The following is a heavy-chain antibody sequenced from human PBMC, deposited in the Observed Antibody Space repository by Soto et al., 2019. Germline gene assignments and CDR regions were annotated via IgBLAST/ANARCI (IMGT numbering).Heavy chain of an antibody. CDR2: IYYSGST. CDR3: AREYCGGDCYSRFRWFDP. Sequence: KPSETLSLTCTVSGGSISSGGYYWSWIRQHPGKGLEWIGYIYYSGSTYYNPSLKSRVTISVDTSKNQFSLKLSSVTAADTAVYYCAREYCGGDCYSRFRWFDPWGQGTLVTVSS. D-gene: IGHD2-21*02. CDR1: GGSISSGGYY. J-gene: IGHJ5*02. V-gene: IGHV4-31*03.